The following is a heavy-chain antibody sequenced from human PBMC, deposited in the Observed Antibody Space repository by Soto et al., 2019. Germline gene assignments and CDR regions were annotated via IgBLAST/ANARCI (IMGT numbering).Heavy chain of an antibody. CDR2: ISYDGSNK. J-gene: IGHJ2*01. V-gene: IGHV3-30-3*01. Sequence: GGSLRLSCAASGFTFSSYAMHWVRQAPGKGLEWVAVISYDGSNKYYADSVKGRFTISRDNSKNTLYLQMNSLRAEDTAVYYCAREGTPTSRRHGDLSEPYWYFDLWGRGTLVTVSS. D-gene: IGHD4-17*01. CDR1: GFTFSSYA. CDR3: AREGTPTSRRHGDLSEPYWYFDL.